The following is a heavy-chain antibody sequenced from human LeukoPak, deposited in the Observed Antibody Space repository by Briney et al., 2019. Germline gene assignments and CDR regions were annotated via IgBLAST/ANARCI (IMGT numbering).Heavy chain of an antibody. Sequence: SETLSLNCTVSGGSISSYYWSWIRQPAGKGLEFIGRMYISGSTNYNTSLKSRVTMSVDTSKNQFSLKLSSVTAADTAVYYCARDPLYQSWFAPWGQGTLVTVSS. CDR3: ARDPLYQSWFAP. CDR2: MYISGST. J-gene: IGHJ5*02. V-gene: IGHV4-4*07. CDR1: GGSISSYY.